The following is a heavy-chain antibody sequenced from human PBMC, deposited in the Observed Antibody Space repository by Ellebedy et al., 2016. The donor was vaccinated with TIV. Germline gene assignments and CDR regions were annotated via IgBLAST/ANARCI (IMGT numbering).Heavy chain of an antibody. D-gene: IGHD4-17*01. CDR1: GFSLNTEGMC. CDR2: IDWDDDK. CDR3: ARICAYGDYGLY. Sequence: SGPTLVKPSHTLTLTCTFSGFSLNTEGMCVSWIRQPPGKALEWLALIDWDDDKYYITSLKTRLTISKDTSKNHVVLTMTNMDPVDTATYYCARICAYGDYGLYWGQGTLVTVSS. V-gene: IGHV2-70*01. J-gene: IGHJ4*02.